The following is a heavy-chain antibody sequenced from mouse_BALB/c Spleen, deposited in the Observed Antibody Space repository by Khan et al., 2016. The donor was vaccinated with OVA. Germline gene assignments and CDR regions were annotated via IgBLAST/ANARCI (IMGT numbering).Heavy chain of an antibody. CDR2: IFPGSDIP. Sequence: QVQLQQSGPELVKPGASLKVSCKASGYTFSDYVIGWVKKKTRQGLEWIGDIFPGSDIPYYNEKFKGKATLTADKSSSKAYMQLSSLTSEDSAVYFCARVGYSAFAYWGHGTLVTVSA. V-gene: IGHV1-81*01. J-gene: IGHJ3*01. CDR3: ARVGYSAFAY. D-gene: IGHD2-3*01. CDR1: GYTFSDYV.